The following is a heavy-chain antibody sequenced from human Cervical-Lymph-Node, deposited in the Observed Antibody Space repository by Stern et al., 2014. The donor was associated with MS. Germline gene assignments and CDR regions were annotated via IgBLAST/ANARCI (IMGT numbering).Heavy chain of an antibody. CDR3: ATHAPGVVPSALDY. Sequence: EESGPTLVKPTQTLTLTCTFSGFSISTSGEGVGWIRQPPGKSLEWLAFIYWDDTKRYSPSLKNRLTITKDTSKNQVVLTMNNMDPVDTATFYCATHAPGVVPSALDYWGQGTLVTVS. V-gene: IGHV2-5*02. D-gene: IGHD2-2*01. CDR2: IYWDDTK. CDR1: GFSISTSGEG. J-gene: IGHJ4*02.